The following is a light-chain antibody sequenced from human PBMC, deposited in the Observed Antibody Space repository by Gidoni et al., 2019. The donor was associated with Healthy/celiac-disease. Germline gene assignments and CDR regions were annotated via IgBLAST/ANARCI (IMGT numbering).Light chain of an antibody. CDR2: GAS. V-gene: IGKV3-20*01. CDR3: QQYGSSYT. J-gene: IGKJ2*01. CDR1: QSVSSSY. Sequence: EIVLPQSPDTLSLSPGERATLSCRASQSVSSSYLAWYQQKPGQAPRPLIYGASSRATGIPDRFSGSGSGTYFTLTISRLEPGDFAVYYCQQYGSSYTFGQGTKLEIK.